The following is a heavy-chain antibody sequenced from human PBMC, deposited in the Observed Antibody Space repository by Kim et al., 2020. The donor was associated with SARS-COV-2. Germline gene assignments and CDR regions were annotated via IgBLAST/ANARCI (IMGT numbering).Heavy chain of an antibody. D-gene: IGHD2-8*01. J-gene: IGHJ4*02. CDR3: ARDQIILNRLSLFDY. Sequence: GGSLRLSCAASGFTFSSYSMNWVRQAPGKGLEWVSSISSSSSYIYYADSVKGRFTISRDNAKNSLYLQMNSLRAEDTAVYYCARDQIILNRLSLFDYWGQGTLVTVSS. V-gene: IGHV3-21*01. CDR1: GFTFSSYS. CDR2: ISSSSSYI.